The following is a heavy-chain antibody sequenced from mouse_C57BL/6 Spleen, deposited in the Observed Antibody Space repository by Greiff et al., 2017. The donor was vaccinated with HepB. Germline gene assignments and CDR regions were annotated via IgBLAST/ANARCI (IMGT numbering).Heavy chain of an antibody. CDR3: ARDQRRTGKFAY. V-gene: IGHV5-4*01. Sequence: EVQGVESGGGLVKPGGSLKLSCAASGFTFSSYAMSWVRQTPEKRLEWVATISDGGSYTYYPDNVKGRFTISRDNAKNNLYLQMSHLKSEDTAMYYCARDQRRTGKFAYWGQGTLVTVSA. D-gene: IGHD4-1*01. CDR1: GFTFSSYA. J-gene: IGHJ3*01. CDR2: ISDGGSYT.